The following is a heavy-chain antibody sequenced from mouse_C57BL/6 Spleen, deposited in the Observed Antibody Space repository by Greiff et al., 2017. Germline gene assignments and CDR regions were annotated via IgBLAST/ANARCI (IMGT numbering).Heavy chain of an antibody. CDR3: ARKVTTCFYY. CDR1: GFTFSDYG. CDR2: ISSGSSTI. J-gene: IGHJ2*01. D-gene: IGHD2-5*01. V-gene: IGHV5-17*01. Sequence: DVMLVESGGGLVKPGGSLKLSCAASGFTFSDYGMHWVRQAPEKGLEWVAYISSGSSTIYYADTVKGRFTISRDNAKNTLFLQMTSLRSEDTAMXYCARKVTTCFYYWGQETTLSVSS.